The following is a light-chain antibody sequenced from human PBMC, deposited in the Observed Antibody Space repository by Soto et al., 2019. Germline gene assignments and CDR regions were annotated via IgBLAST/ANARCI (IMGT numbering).Light chain of an antibody. J-gene: IGKJ2*01. CDR3: QQYHNWPPQYT. Sequence: EIVMTQSPATLSVSPGERATLSCRASQTVASNLAWYQQKPGQAPRLLIHGASTRATGVPARFSGSGSGTELTLTISSLQSEDSAVYYCQQYHNWPPQYTFGQGTKLQIK. V-gene: IGKV3-15*01. CDR2: GAS. CDR1: QTVASN.